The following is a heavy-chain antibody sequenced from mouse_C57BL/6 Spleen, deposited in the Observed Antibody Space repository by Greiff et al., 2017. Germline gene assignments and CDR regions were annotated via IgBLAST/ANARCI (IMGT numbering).Heavy chain of an antibody. Sequence: QVQLQQSGAELVRPGTSVKVSCKASGYAFTNYLIEWVKQRPGQGLAWIGVINPGSGGTNYNEKFKGKATLTADKSSSTAYMQLSSLTSEDSAVYFCASGLYGSSYGWYFDVWGTGTTVTVSS. CDR2: INPGSGGT. CDR3: ASGLYGSSYGWYFDV. J-gene: IGHJ1*03. V-gene: IGHV1-54*01. D-gene: IGHD1-1*01. CDR1: GYAFTNYL.